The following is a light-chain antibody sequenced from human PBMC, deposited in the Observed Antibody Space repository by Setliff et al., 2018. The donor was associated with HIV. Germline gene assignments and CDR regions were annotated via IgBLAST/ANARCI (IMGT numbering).Light chain of an antibody. CDR1: SDDIGTYNY. CDR2: GVS. J-gene: IGLJ1*01. CDR3: SLYTTSDTNV. V-gene: IGLV2-14*01. Sequence: ALTQPASVSGSPGQSIAISCTGTSDDIGTYNYVSWYQQHPDKAPKLLIFGVSNRPSGVSDRFSGSKSGNTASLTISGLQAEDEADYYCSLYTTSDTNVFGTGTKVTVL.